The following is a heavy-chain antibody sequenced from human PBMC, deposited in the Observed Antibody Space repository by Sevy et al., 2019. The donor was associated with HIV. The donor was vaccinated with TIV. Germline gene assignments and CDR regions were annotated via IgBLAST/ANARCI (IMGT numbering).Heavy chain of an antibody. CDR3: TTDREGPTPKAFDV. V-gene: IGHV1-3*04. CDR1: GYTFTSQP. Sequence: ASVKVSCKASGYTFTSQPIHWVRQAPGQGLEWMAWINTGNGNKKYAKKFQDRVTITSDTSARTAYMELTNLRSEDTAVYYCTTDREGPTPKAFDVWGQGTMVTVSS. CDR2: INTGNGNK. J-gene: IGHJ3*01.